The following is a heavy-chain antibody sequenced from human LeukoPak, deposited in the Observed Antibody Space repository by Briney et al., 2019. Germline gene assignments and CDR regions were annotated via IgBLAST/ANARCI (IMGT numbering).Heavy chain of an antibody. J-gene: IGHJ5*02. CDR2: IYYSGST. D-gene: IGHD1/OR15-1a*01. V-gene: IGHV4-31*03. CDR1: GGSISSGGYY. Sequence: SETLSLTCTVSGGSISSGGYYWSWIRQHPGKGLEWIGYIYYSGSTYYNPSLNSRVTISVDTSKNQFSLKLSSVTAADTAVYYCAREEHSTFNWFDPWGQGTLVTVSS. CDR3: AREEHSTFNWFDP.